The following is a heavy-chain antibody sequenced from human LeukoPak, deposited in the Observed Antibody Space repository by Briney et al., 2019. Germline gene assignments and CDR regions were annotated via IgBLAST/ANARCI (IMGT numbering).Heavy chain of an antibody. J-gene: IGHJ4*02. D-gene: IGHD3-22*01. CDR2: ISWNSGSI. Sequence: GGSLRLSCAASGFTFDDYAMHWVRQAPGKGLEWVSGISWNSGSIGYADSVKGRFTISRDNAKNSLYLQMNSLRAEDTALYYCAKDYYDSSGSRFDYWGQGTLVTVSS. V-gene: IGHV3-9*01. CDR3: AKDYYDSSGSRFDY. CDR1: GFTFDDYA.